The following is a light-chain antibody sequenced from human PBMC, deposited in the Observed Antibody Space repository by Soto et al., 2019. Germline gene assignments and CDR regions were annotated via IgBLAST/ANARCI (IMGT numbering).Light chain of an antibody. CDR1: QSVSSN. CDR3: HQYNNWPYT. Sequence: EIVMTQSPATLSVSPGERATLSCRASQSVSSNLAWYQQKPGQAPRLLIYGASTRATGIPARFSGSRSGTEFTLTISSLQSEDFAVDYCHQYNNWPYTFGQGTKLEIK. CDR2: GAS. V-gene: IGKV3-15*01. J-gene: IGKJ2*01.